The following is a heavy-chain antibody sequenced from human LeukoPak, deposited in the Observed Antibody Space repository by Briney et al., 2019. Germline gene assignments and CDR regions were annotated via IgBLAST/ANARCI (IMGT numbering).Heavy chain of an antibody. CDR3: ARSVPRQVETHSASFDY. J-gene: IGHJ4*02. CDR1: GGSISSYY. V-gene: IGHV4-4*07. CDR2: IYSSGST. D-gene: IGHD4-23*01. Sequence: SETLSLTCTVSGGSISSYYWSWVRQPAGKGLEWIGRIYSSGSTNYNPSLKSRVTMSVDTSKRQFYLNLSSVTAADTAIYYCARSVPRQVETHSASFDYWGQGILVTVTS.